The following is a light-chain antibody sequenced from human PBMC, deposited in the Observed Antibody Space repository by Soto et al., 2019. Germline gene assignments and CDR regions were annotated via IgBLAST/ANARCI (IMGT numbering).Light chain of an antibody. CDR1: SSDVGNYNY. J-gene: IGLJ2*01. CDR2: DIS. CDR3: CSYAGSYTFDV. V-gene: IGLV2-11*01. Sequence: QSALTQPRSVSGSPGPSVTISCTGTSSDVGNYNYVSWYQQHPGNAPKLMLYDISKRPSGVPDRFSGSKSGNTASLTISGLQAEDEADYYCCSYAGSYTFDVFGGGTKLTVL.